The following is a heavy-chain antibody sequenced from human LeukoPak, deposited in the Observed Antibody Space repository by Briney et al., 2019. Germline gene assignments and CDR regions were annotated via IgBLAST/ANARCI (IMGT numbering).Heavy chain of an antibody. CDR3: ARGGRIAAAEWTPFDY. J-gene: IGHJ4*02. D-gene: IGHD6-13*01. CDR1: GGSISSYY. Sequence: PSETLSLTCTVSGGSISSYYWSWIRQPPGKGLEWIGYIYYSGRTNYNPSLKSRVTISVDTSKNQFSLKLSSVTAADTAVYYCARGGRIAAAEWTPFDYWGQGTLVTVSS. V-gene: IGHV4-59*01. CDR2: IYYSGRT.